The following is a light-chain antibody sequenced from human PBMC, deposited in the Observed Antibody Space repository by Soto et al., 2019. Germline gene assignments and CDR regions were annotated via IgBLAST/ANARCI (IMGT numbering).Light chain of an antibody. Sequence: QSVLTQPASVSGSPGQSITISCTGTSSDVGSYNLVSWYQQHPGKAPKLMIYEGSKRPSGVSNRFSGSKSGNTASLTISGLQAEDEADYYCCSYAGSSTLVFGGGTQLTVL. CDR3: CSYAGSSTLV. CDR2: EGS. J-gene: IGLJ2*01. CDR1: SSDVGSYNL. V-gene: IGLV2-23*01.